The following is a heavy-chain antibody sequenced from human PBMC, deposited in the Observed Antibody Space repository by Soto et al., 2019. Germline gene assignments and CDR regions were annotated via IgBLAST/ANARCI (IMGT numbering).Heavy chain of an antibody. V-gene: IGHV4-34*02. CDR2: INPSGST. D-gene: IGHD3-10*01. J-gene: IGHJ4*02. CDR1: GGSFSDYY. CDR3: ATLFCPGSGGYFDS. Sequence: QVQLQQWGAGLLKPSETLSLTCAIYGGSFSDYYWGWVRQPPGKGLEWIGEINPSGSTIYNPSLKSRVTISVDTTKNQFSLKLNSVTAADTAMYYCATLFCPGSGGYFDSWGQGTLVTVSS.